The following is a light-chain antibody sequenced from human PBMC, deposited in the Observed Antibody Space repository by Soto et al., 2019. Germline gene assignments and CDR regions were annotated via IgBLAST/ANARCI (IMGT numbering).Light chain of an antibody. Sequence: DIQLTQSPSSLSASVGDRVTITCRVSQGISSYLNWYRQKPGKVPKLLIYSESNLQSGVPSPFSGSFSGTDFTLTISILQPEDVALFFGQRTYNVRHFTFVPGTKVDIK. V-gene: IGKV1-27*01. CDR2: SES. J-gene: IGKJ3*01. CDR1: QGISSY. CDR3: QRTYNVRHFT.